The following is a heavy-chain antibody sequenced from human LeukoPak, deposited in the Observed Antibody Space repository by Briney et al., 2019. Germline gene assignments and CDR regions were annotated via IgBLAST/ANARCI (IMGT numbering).Heavy chain of an antibody. CDR1: GGSISSGGYY. CDR3: AGPEYYYGMDV. V-gene: IGHV4-31*03. J-gene: IGHJ6*02. CDR2: IYYSGST. Sequence: SETLSLTCTVSGGSISSGGYYWSWIRQHPGKGLEWIGYIYYSGSTYYNPSLKSRVTISVDTSKDQSSLKLSSVTAADTAVYYCAGPEYYYGMDVWGQGTTVTVSS.